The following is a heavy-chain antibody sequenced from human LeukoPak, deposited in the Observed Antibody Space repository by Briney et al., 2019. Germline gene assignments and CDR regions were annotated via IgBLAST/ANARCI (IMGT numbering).Heavy chain of an antibody. J-gene: IGHJ6*03. CDR2: IYHSGST. D-gene: IGHD3-10*01. CDR1: GYSISSGYY. V-gene: IGHV4-38-2*02. CDR3: ARESGGWQWFGRPAGYYYMDV. Sequence: SETPSLTCAVSGYSISSGYYWGWIRQPPGKGLEWIGSIYHSGSTYYNPSLKSRVTISVDTSKNQFSLKLSSVTAADTAVYYCARESGGWQWFGRPAGYYYMDVWGKGTTVTVSS.